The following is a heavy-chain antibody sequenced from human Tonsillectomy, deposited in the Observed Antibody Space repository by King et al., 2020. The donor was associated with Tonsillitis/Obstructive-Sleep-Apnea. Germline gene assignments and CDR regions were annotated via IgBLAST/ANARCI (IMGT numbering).Heavy chain of an antibody. CDR3: ARDMVLEAGGDAFDI. D-gene: IGHD2-8*01. CDR1: GGSISSYY. CDR2: IYSSGST. Sequence: QLQESGPGLVKPSETLSLTCTVSGGSISSYYWSWIRQPPGKGLEWIGYIYSSGSTNYNPSLRSRVTISVDTSKNQFSLKLSSVTAADTAVYYCARDMVLEAGGDAFDIWGQGKMVTVSS. J-gene: IGHJ3*02. V-gene: IGHV4-59*01.